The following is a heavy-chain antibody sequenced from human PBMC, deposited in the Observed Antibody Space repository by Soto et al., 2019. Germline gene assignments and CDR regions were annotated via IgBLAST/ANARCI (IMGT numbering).Heavy chain of an antibody. J-gene: IGHJ5*01. CDR2: IYWDDDK. V-gene: IGHV2-5*02. D-gene: IGHD3-10*01. CDR1: GFSLTTSGVG. Sequence: QITLKESGPTLVQPTQTLTLTCTFSGFSLTTSGVGVGWLRQPPGKALEWLSLIYWDDDKRHSPSLKSRLTIPKDTSSNQAVLTMTNMDPVDTATYYCAHRAGFGEFDSCGQGTMVTVS. CDR3: AHRAGFGEFDS.